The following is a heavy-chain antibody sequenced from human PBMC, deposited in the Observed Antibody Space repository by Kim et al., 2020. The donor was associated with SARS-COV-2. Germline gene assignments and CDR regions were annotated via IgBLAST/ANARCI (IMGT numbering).Heavy chain of an antibody. Sequence: KSRVTISVDTSKNQFSLKLSSVAAADTAVYYCARGGLTMVRGVKYYFDYWGQGTLVTVSS. CDR3: ARGGLTMVRGVKYYFDY. D-gene: IGHD3-10*01. V-gene: IGHV4-34*01. J-gene: IGHJ4*02.